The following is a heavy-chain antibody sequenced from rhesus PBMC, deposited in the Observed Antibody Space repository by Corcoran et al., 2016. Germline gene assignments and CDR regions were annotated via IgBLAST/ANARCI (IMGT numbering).Heavy chain of an antibody. Sequence: EVQLVQSGAEVKKPGASVTISCKDSGYTFTDSYLHWVRQAPGKGLEWMGRVDPEDVEAIHAQKYQDRVNITADTSTDTAYMELSSLRSEDTAVYYCATSYCTGSGCYDDGGFDYWGQGVLVTVSS. CDR3: ATSYCTGSGCYDDGGFDY. D-gene: IGHD2-21*01. J-gene: IGHJ4*01. CDR2: VDPEDVEA. V-gene: IGHV1-111*02. CDR1: GYTFTDSY.